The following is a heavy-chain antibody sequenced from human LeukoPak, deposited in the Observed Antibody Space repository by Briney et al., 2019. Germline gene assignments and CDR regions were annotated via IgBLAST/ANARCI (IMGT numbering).Heavy chain of an antibody. V-gene: IGHV4-39*01. D-gene: IGHD6-6*01. J-gene: IGHJ4*02. CDR2: IFYIGST. Sequence: SETLSLTCTVSGGSISSSAHYWGWLRQPPGQGLEWIGNIFYIGSTYCNPSLKSRVTISLDTSKNHFSLKLRSVTAADTAVYYCATRAPYSSSSFDYWGQGTLVTVSS. CDR1: GGSISSSAHY. CDR3: ATRAPYSSSSFDY.